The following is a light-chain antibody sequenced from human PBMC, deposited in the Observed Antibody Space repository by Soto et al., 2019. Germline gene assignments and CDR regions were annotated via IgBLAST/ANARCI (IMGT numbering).Light chain of an antibody. CDR3: QQYNSYSRS. V-gene: IGKV1-5*01. J-gene: IGKJ1*01. Sequence: DSEMTQSPSTLSESVGDRVTITCRASQSISSWLAWYQQKPGKAPKLLIYDASSLESGVPSRFSGSGSGTEFTLTISSLQPDDFATYYCQQYNSYSRSFGQGTKVDIK. CDR2: DAS. CDR1: QSISSW.